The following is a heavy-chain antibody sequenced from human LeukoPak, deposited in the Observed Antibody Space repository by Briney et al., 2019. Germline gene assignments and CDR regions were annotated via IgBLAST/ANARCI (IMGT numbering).Heavy chain of an antibody. J-gene: IGHJ5*02. CDR1: GDSISGADYY. CDR3: AKGGGGSSTVTTYWFDP. CDR2: VYYSGST. D-gene: IGHD4-17*01. Sequence: PSETLSLTCTVSGDSISGADYYWSWIRQRPGKGLEWIAYVYYSGSTYYNPSLKSRLTISVDTSKNQFSLKLNSMTAADTAVYYCAKGGGGSSTVTTYWFDPWGQGALVTVSS. V-gene: IGHV4-30-4*01.